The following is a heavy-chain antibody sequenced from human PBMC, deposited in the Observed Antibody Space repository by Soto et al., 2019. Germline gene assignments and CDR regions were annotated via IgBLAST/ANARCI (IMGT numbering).Heavy chain of an antibody. CDR3: AAADEGGKLALDV. CDR1: DFTFPSSP. Sequence: GASVKVSCKATDFTFPSSPVQWVRPARGQRLEWIGWIVVGSGNTNYAQKFQERVTTTRDMSTSTAYMELSSLRSEDTAVYYCAAADEGGKLALDVGGQGTTVTVSS. CDR2: IVVGSGNT. V-gene: IGHV1-58*01. J-gene: IGHJ6*02. D-gene: IGHD3-16*01.